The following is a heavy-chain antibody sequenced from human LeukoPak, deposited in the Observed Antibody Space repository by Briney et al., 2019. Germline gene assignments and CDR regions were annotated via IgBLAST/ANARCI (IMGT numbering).Heavy chain of an antibody. V-gene: IGHV3-7*03. J-gene: IGHJ4*02. D-gene: IGHD6-19*01. CDR2: IKKDGSEK. CDR1: GFIFTDAW. CDR3: ARGPVFGSFDY. Sequence: GGSLRLSCAASGFIFTDAWMSWVRQAPGKGLEWVANIKKDGSEKYYVDSVKGRFTISRDNAKNSLYLQMNSLRAEGTAVYYCARGPVFGSFDYWGQGTLVTVSS.